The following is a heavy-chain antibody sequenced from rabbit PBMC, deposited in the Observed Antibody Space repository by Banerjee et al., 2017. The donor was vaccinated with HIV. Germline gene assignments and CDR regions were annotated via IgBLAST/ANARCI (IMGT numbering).Heavy chain of an antibody. Sequence: QQQLVESGGGLVKPGGTLTLTCKASGIDFSSYYYMCWVRQAPGKGLEWIGCIYTGSSGTTYYANWAKGRFTISKTSSTTVTLQMTSLTAADTATYFCARSYDTYGYSSDLWGPGTLVTVS. CDR2: IYTGSSGTT. D-gene: IGHD6-1*01. V-gene: IGHV1S45*01. J-gene: IGHJ6*01. CDR1: GIDFSSYYY. CDR3: ARSYDTYGYSSDL.